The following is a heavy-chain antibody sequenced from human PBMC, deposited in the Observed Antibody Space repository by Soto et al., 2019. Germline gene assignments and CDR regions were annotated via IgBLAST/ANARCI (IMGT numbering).Heavy chain of an antibody. D-gene: IGHD2-2*02. J-gene: IGHJ5*02. CDR1: GGTFSSYA. CDR3: AREGAPGYCRSTSCYTNNWFDP. Sequence: QVQLVQSGAEVKKPGSSVKVSCKASGGTFSSYAISWVRQAPGQGLEWMGGIIPIFGTANYAQKFQGRVTITADESTSTAYMELSSLRSEDTAVYYCAREGAPGYCRSTSCYTNNWFDPWGQGTLVTVSS. V-gene: IGHV1-69*01. CDR2: IIPIFGTA.